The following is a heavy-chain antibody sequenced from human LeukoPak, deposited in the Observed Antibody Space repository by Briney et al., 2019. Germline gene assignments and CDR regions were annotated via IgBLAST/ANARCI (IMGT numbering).Heavy chain of an antibody. Sequence: PSQTLSLTCSVSGRSINSGSFCWNWIRQPAEKGLEWIGRVCTSGSSNYNPSLKSRVTISVDTSKNQFSLKLSSVTAADTAVYYCARDGFYDSSGYYYNNWFDPWGQGTLVTVSS. CDR1: GRSINSGSFC. V-gene: IGHV4-61*02. CDR2: VCTSGSS. CDR3: ARDGFYDSSGYYYNNWFDP. J-gene: IGHJ5*02. D-gene: IGHD3-22*01.